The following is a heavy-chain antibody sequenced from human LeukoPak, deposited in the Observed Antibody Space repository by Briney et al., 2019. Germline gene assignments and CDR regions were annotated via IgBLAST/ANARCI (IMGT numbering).Heavy chain of an antibody. Sequence: GGSLRLSCAASGFTFSIYAMSWVRQAPGKGLEWVSAISGSGGTAYYADSVKGRFTISRDNSKNTLYLQMNSLRAEDTAVYYCAKAPPGSFPYYFDYWGQGTLVTVSS. CDR3: AKAPPGSFPYYFDY. J-gene: IGHJ4*02. D-gene: IGHD3-10*01. CDR2: ISGSGGTA. V-gene: IGHV3-23*01. CDR1: GFTFSIYA.